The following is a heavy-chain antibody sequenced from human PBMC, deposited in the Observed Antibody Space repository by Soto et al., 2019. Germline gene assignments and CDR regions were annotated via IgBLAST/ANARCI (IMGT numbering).Heavy chain of an antibody. CDR2: IWYDGSNT. J-gene: IGHJ5*02. CDR3: ARDEAPSERGFSGFDH. D-gene: IGHD5-12*01. V-gene: IGHV3-33*01. CDR1: GFTVNTFG. Sequence: QVQLEESGGGAVQPGTSLRLSCAASGFTVNTFGMHWVRQAPGKGLEWVAVIWYDGSNTYYAESVKGRFNISRDKSKNTLYLQMSGLRAEDTAVYYCARDEAPSERGFSGFDHWGQGTLVTVSS.